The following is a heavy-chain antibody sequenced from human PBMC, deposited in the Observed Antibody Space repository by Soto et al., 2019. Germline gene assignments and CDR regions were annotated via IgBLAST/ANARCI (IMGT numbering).Heavy chain of an antibody. CDR1: GGSINSDY. Sequence: SETLSLTCTVSGGSINSDYWTWIRQPPGRGLEWIGYIYYTGSTNYNPSLKSRVTISVDTSKNQFSLKLSSVTAADTAVYYCARDGGPYYYDSSGYYSSLYFDYWGQGTLVTVSS. D-gene: IGHD3-22*01. V-gene: IGHV4-59*01. CDR3: ARDGGPYYYDSSGYYSSLYFDY. J-gene: IGHJ4*02. CDR2: IYYTGST.